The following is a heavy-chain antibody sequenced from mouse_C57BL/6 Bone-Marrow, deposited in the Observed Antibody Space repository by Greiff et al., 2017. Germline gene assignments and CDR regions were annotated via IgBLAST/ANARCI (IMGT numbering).Heavy chain of an antibody. Sequence: QVQLQQPGAELVKPGASVKLSCKASGYTFTSYWMHWVKQRPGQGLEWIGMIHPNSGSTNYNEKFKSKATLTVDKSSSTAYMQLSSLTSEDSAVYYCARKDLYYDYVGAWFAYWGQGTLVTVSA. J-gene: IGHJ3*01. D-gene: IGHD2-4*01. V-gene: IGHV1-64*01. CDR2: IHPNSGST. CDR3: ARKDLYYDYVGAWFAY. CDR1: GYTFTSYW.